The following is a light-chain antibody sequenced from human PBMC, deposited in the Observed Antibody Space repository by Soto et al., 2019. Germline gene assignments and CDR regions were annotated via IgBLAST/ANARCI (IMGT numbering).Light chain of an antibody. V-gene: IGKV3-15*01. CDR3: QQYYDWPIT. CDR2: GAS. Sequence: EIMLTQSPATLSVSPGERATLSCRASQSVSSNLAWYQQKPGQAPRLLIYGASTRATGIPARFSGSGSGTEFTLTISSLQSEDFAVYYCQQYYDWPITFGQGTRLDIK. CDR1: QSVSSN. J-gene: IGKJ5*01.